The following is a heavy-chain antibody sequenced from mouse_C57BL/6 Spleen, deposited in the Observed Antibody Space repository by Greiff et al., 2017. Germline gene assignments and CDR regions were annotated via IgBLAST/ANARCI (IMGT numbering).Heavy chain of an antibody. CDR2: IYPGDGDT. CDR1: GYAFSSYW. Sequence: VQLQQSGAELVKPGASVKISCKASGYAFSSYWMNWVKQRPGKGLEWIGQIYPGDGDTNYNGKFKGKATLTADKSSSTAYMQLSSLTSEDSAVYFCARFYDDYDGRPYAMDYWGQGTSVTVSS. V-gene: IGHV1-80*01. D-gene: IGHD2-4*01. J-gene: IGHJ4*01. CDR3: ARFYDDYDGRPYAMDY.